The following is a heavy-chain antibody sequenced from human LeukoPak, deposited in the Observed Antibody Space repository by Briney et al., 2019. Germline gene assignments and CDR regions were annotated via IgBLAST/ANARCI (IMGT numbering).Heavy chain of an antibody. CDR3: ARNSGSGFDY. Sequence: ASVKVCCKASGYTFTSYYIVWVRQAPGQGLEWMGRIDPSGGSTSYAQKFQGRVTMTRGTSTSTVYMELSSLISEDTAVYYCARNSGSGFDYRGQGTLVTVSS. CDR2: IDPSGGST. D-gene: IGHD2-15*01. J-gene: IGHJ4*02. CDR1: GYTFTSYY. V-gene: IGHV1-46*01.